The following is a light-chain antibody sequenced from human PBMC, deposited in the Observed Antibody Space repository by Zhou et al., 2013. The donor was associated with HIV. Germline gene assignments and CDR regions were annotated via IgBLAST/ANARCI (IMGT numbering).Light chain of an antibody. V-gene: IGKV1-27*01. CDR3: QKYNSALLT. Sequence: DIQMTQSPSSLSASVGDRVTITCRASQGIYNSLAWYQQKPGKPPELLIFSASTLQSGVPSRFSGSGYGTDFTLTISSLQPEDVATYYCQKYNSALLTFGGGTKVEIK. CDR2: SAS. CDR1: QGIYNS. J-gene: IGKJ4*01.